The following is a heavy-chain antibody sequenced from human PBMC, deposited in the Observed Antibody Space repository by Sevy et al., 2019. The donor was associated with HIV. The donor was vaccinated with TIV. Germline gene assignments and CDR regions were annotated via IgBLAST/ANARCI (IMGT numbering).Heavy chain of an antibody. CDR3: AREGCTKPHDY. J-gene: IGHJ4*02. D-gene: IGHD2-8*01. CDR2: LSFGCGEI. V-gene: IGHV3-23*01. Sequence: LSLTCAASGVTFSKYSMCWVRQPPGKGLEWVSTLSFGCGEINYADSVKGRFTISRDNSKSSVYLQMNNLRPEDTAVYYCAREGCTKPHDYWGQGTLVTVSS. CDR1: GVTFSKYS.